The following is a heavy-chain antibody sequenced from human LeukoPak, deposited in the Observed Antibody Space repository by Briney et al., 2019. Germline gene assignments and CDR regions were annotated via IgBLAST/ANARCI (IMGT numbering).Heavy chain of an antibody. CDR2: IYPGDSET. D-gene: IGHD2/OR15-2a*01. Sequence: GESLKISCKDSGYSFTGYWIGWVRQMPGKGLEWMGIIYPGDSETRYSPSFQGQVTISADKSISTAYLQWSSLRASDSAMYYCARQGEYYAVDVWGQGTTVTVSS. V-gene: IGHV5-51*01. CDR3: ARQGEYYAVDV. CDR1: GYSFTGYW. J-gene: IGHJ6*02.